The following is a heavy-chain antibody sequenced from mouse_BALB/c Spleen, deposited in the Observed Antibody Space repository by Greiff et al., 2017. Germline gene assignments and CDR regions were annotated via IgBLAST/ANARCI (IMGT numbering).Heavy chain of an antibody. CDR1: GYSFTSYY. J-gene: IGHJ4*01. V-gene: IGHV1S135*01. CDR2: IDPFNGGT. Sequence: VQLQQSGPELMKPGASVKISCKASGYSFTSYYMHWVKQSHGKSLEWIGYIDPFNGGTSYNQKFKGKATLTVDKSSSTAYMHLSSLTSEDSAVYYCARYGNYPYAMDYWGQGTSVTVSS. D-gene: IGHD2-1*01. CDR3: ARYGNYPYAMDY.